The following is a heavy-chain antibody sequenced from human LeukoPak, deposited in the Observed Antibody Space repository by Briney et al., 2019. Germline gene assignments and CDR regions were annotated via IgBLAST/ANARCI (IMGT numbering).Heavy chain of an antibody. Sequence: GRSLRLSCTASGFMFSRLGGQWVRQAPGEGLEWVAMIWHDGSVEEYADSVKGRFTISRDNSQNTLYLQMNSLRDDDTAVYYCAKEGDQFRGYLDAWGKGTTVTVSS. CDR2: IWHDGSVE. V-gene: IGHV3-33*06. CDR3: AKEGDQFRGYLDA. D-gene: IGHD3-16*01. J-gene: IGHJ6*03. CDR1: GFMFSRLG.